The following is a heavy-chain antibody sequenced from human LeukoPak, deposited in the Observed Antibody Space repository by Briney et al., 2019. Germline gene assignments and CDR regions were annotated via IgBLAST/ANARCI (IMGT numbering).Heavy chain of an antibody. CDR2: INHSGST. D-gene: IGHD2-2*03. CDR3: ARSGYCSSTSCYAGDWFDP. Sequence: SETLSLTCAVYGGSFSGYYWSWIRQPPGKGLEWIEEINHSGSTNYNPSLKSRVTISVDTSKNQFSLKLSSVTAADTAVYYCARSGYCSSTSCYAGDWFDPWGQGTLVTVSS. CDR1: GGSFSGYY. J-gene: IGHJ5*02. V-gene: IGHV4-34*01.